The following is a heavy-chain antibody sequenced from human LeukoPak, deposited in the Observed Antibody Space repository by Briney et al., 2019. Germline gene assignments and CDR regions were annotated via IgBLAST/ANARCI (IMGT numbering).Heavy chain of an antibody. D-gene: IGHD2-2*01. V-gene: IGHV4-39*01. Sequence: SETLSLTCTVSGGSISSSSYYWGWIRQPPGKGLEWIGSIYYSGSTYYNQSPKSRVTISVDTSKNQFSLKLSSVTAADTAVYYCARRGSCSSTSCYPTYFDYWGQGTLVTVSS. CDR1: GGSISSSSYY. CDR3: ARRGSCSSTSCYPTYFDY. J-gene: IGHJ4*02. CDR2: IYYSGST.